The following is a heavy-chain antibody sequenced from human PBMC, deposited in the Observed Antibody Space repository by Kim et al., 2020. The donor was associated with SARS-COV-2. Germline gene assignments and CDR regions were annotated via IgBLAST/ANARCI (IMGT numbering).Heavy chain of an antibody. J-gene: IGHJ6*02. CDR1: GDSVSSKSAT. V-gene: IGHV6-1*01. D-gene: IGHD6-13*01. CDR3: ASGGVAAAGKHMDV. Sequence: SQTLSLTCAISGDSVSSKSATWNWIRQSPSRGLEWLGRTYYRSKWFNDYVVSVKSRITINPDTSKNQFSLQLNSVTPEDTAVYYCASGGVAAAGKHMDVWGQGTTVTVSS. CDR2: TYYRSKWFN.